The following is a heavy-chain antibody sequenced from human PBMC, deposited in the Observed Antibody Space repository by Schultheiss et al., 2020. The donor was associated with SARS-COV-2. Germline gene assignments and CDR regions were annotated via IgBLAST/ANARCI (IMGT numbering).Heavy chain of an antibody. Sequence: GGSLRLSCAASGFTVSSNYMSWVRQAPGKGLEWVSVIYSGGSTYYADSVKGRFTISRHNSKNTLYLQMNSLRAEDTAVYYCARARYDSSGWYGDWYFDLWGRGTLVTVSS. J-gene: IGHJ2*01. CDR1: GFTVSSNY. D-gene: IGHD6-19*01. CDR2: IYSGGST. CDR3: ARARYDSSGWYGDWYFDL. V-gene: IGHV3-53*04.